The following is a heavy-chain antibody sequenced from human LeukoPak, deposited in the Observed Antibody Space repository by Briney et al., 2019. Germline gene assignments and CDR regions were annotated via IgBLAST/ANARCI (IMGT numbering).Heavy chain of an antibody. CDR2: ISSSGSTI. CDR3: AKGGSYDYYYYMDV. CDR1: GFTFSSYE. J-gene: IGHJ6*03. Sequence: PGGSLGLSCAASGFTFSSYEMNWVRQAPGKGLEWVSYISSSGSTIYYADSVKGRFTISRDNAKNSLYLQMNSLRAEDTAVYYCAKGGSYDYYYYMDVWGKGTTVTVSS. D-gene: IGHD1-26*01. V-gene: IGHV3-48*03.